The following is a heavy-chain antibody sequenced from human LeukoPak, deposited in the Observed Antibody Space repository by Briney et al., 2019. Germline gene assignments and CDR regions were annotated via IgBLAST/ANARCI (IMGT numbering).Heavy chain of an antibody. CDR2: IYYSGST. D-gene: IGHD3-10*01. V-gene: IGHV4-30-4*01. J-gene: IGHJ4*02. Sequence: SETLSLTCTVSGGSISSGDYYWSWIRQPPGKGLEWIGYIYYSGSTYYNPSLKSRVTTSVDTSKNQFSLKLSSVTAADTAVYYCARRDGSGSYYWFDYWGQGTLVTVSS. CDR3: ARRDGSGSYYWFDY. CDR1: GGSISSGDYY.